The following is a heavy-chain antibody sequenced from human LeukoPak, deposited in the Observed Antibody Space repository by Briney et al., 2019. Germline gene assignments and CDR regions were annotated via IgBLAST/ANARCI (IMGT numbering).Heavy chain of an antibody. CDR3: ARGAWTSSFDY. V-gene: IGHV1-8*01. CDR1: VYTFTIYD. D-gene: IGHD6-6*01. CDR2: VNPNSGNT. Sequence: GASVTVSFKASVYTFTIYDVNWVRQATGQGLEWMGWVNPNSGNTAYAQNFQGRVTMTSDTSINTAYMELSSLRSEDTAVYYCARGAWTSSFDYWGQGTLVTVSS. J-gene: IGHJ4*02.